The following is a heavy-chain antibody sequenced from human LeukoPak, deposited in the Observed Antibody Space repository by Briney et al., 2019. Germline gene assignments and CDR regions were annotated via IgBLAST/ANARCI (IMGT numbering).Heavy chain of an antibody. CDR1: GYSFTSYW. J-gene: IGHJ4*02. Sequence: GESLKISCKGSGYSFTSYWIGWVRQMPGKGLEWMGIIYPGDSDTRYSPSFQGQVTISADKSISTAYLQWSSLKASDTAMYYCASQPKRIAVAGQYFDYWGQGTLVTVSS. V-gene: IGHV5-51*01. CDR2: IYPGDSDT. D-gene: IGHD6-19*01. CDR3: ASQPKRIAVAGQYFDY.